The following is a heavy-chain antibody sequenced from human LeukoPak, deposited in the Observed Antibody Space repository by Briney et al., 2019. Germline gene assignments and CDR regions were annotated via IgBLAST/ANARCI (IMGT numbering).Heavy chain of an antibody. D-gene: IGHD6-13*01. V-gene: IGHV4-34*01. CDR2: INHSGST. J-gene: IGHJ1*01. CDR1: GGSFSGYY. CDR3: ARDRIAAAGNPPRGYFQH. Sequence: SETLSLTCAVYGGSFSGYYWSWIRQPPGKGLEWIGEINHSGSTNYNPSLKSRVTISVDTSKNQFSLKLSSVTAADTAVYYCARDRIAAAGNPPRGYFQHWGQGTLVTVSS.